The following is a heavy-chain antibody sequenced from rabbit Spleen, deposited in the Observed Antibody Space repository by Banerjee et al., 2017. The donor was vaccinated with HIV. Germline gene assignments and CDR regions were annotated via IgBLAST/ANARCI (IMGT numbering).Heavy chain of an antibody. Sequence: QSLEESGGDLVKPGASLTLTCTASGFSFSSSYYNCWVRQAPGKGLECIACIYGGSSGSTYYANWAKGRFTISKTSSTTVTLQMTSLTVADTATYFCARDLVAAIGWNFNLWGPGTLVTVS. V-gene: IGHV1S40*01. D-gene: IGHD5-1*01. J-gene: IGHJ4*01. CDR1: GFSFSSSYY. CDR3: ARDLVAAIGWNFNL. CDR2: IYGGSSGST.